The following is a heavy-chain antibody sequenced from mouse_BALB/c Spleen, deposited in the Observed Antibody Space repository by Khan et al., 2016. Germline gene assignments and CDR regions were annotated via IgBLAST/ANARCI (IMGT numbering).Heavy chain of an antibody. Sequence: EVQLVESGGGLVQPKGSLKLSCAASGFTFNTYAMNWVRQAPGKGLEWVARIRSKSNNYATYYADSVKDRFTISRDDSQSMLYLQMNNLKTEDTAMYYCVRGDGPFDYWGQGTTLTVSS. CDR3: VRGDGPFDY. CDR2: IRSKSNNYAT. J-gene: IGHJ2*01. CDR1: GFTFNTYA. V-gene: IGHV10-1*02. D-gene: IGHD2-3*01.